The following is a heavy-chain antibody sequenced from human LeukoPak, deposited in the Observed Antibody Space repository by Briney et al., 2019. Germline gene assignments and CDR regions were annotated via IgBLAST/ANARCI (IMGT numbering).Heavy chain of an antibody. CDR3: ARGYYYGSSYYDGDY. CDR2: IRDRSHGGTT. V-gene: IGHV3-49*04. J-gene: IGHJ4*02. Sequence: TGGSLRLSCTASGFTFGDYTMTWVRQAPGKGLEWVGFIRDRSHGGTTAYAASVQGRFTISRDDSKNIAYLHMNSLKTDDTAVYYRARGYYYGSSYYDGDYWGRGTLLTVSS. D-gene: IGHD3-22*01. CDR1: GFTFGDYT.